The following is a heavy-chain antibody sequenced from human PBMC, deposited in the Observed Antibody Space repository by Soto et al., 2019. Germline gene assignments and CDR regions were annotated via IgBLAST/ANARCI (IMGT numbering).Heavy chain of an antibody. D-gene: IGHD3-22*01. V-gene: IGHV3-30-3*01. CDR2: ISYDGSNK. Sequence: QVQLVESGGGVVQPGRSLRLSCAASGFTFSNYAMHWVRQAPGKGLEWVAVISYDGSNKYYADSVKGRFTISRDNSKNTLFLQMNSLRAEDPAVYYCAREPAYYYDSSGYSVPFGYWGQGTLVTVSS. CDR3: AREPAYYYDSSGYSVPFGY. CDR1: GFTFSNYA. J-gene: IGHJ4*02.